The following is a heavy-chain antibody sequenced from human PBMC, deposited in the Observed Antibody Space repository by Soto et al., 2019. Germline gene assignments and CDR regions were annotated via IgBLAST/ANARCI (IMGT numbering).Heavy chain of an antibody. CDR1: GFTFSSYA. CDR2: ISGSGGST. D-gene: IGHD3-9*01. CDR3: AKDGDLLRYFDWLTNNPLDH. V-gene: IGHV3-23*01. J-gene: IGHJ4*02. Sequence: GGSLRLSCAASGFTFSSYAMSWVRQAPGKGLEWVSAISGSGGSTYYADSVKGRFTISRDNSKNTLYLQVTSLGAEDTAVYYCAKDGDLLRYFDWLTNNPLDHWGQGTLVTLSS.